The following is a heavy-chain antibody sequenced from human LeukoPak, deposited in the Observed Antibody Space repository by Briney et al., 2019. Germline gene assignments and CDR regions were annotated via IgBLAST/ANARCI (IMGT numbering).Heavy chain of an antibody. D-gene: IGHD5-18*01. V-gene: IGHV3-23*01. Sequence: GGSLRLSCAASGFTFRSYAMSWVRQAPGKGLEWVSAISGSGGSTYYADSVKGRFTISRDNSKNTLYLQMNSLSAEDTAVYYCAKELEFLAIWNTAIDYWGQGTLVTVSS. CDR2: ISGSGGST. CDR3: AKELEFLAIWNTAIDY. J-gene: IGHJ4*02. CDR1: GFTFRSYA.